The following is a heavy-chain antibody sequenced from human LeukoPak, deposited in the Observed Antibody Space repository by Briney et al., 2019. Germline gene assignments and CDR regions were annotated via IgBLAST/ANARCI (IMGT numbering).Heavy chain of an antibody. CDR1: GGSISSSSYY. J-gene: IGHJ3*02. D-gene: IGHD5/OR15-5a*01. CDR3: ARDSRLYPLIHDDAFDI. V-gene: IGHV4-39*07. CDR2: IYYSGST. Sequence: KPSETLSLTCTVSGGSISSSSYYWGWIRQPPGKGLKWIGSIYYSGSTYYNPSLKSRVTISVDTSKNQFSLKLSSVTAADTAVYYCARDSRLYPLIHDDAFDIWGQGTTVIVSS.